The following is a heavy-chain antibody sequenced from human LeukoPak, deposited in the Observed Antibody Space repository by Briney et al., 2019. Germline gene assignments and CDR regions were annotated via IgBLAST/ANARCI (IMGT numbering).Heavy chain of an antibody. CDR3: ARGWENDY. D-gene: IGHD1-26*01. CDR1: GYTFNSYG. CDR2: INTCNSNT. V-gene: IGHV1-18*01. Sequence: ASVKVSCKASGYTFNSYGITWVRQAPGQGLEWMGWINTCNSNTNYAQKLQGRVTMTRDPFTSTVYMELRSLRSDDTAVYYCARGWENDYWGQGSLVTVSS. J-gene: IGHJ4*02.